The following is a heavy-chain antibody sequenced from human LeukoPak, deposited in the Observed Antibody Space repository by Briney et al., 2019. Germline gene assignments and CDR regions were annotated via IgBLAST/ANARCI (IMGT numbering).Heavy chain of an antibody. CDR2: IWYDGSNK. CDR1: GFTFSSYG. CDR3: ASCDTAMAPSYYYGMDV. Sequence: GGSLRLSCAASGFTFSSYGMHWVRQAPGKGLEWVAVIWYDGSNKYYADSVKGRFTISRDNSKNTLYLQMNSLRAEDTAVYYCASCDTAMAPSYYYGMDVWGQGTTVTVSS. D-gene: IGHD5-18*01. V-gene: IGHV3-33*01. J-gene: IGHJ6*02.